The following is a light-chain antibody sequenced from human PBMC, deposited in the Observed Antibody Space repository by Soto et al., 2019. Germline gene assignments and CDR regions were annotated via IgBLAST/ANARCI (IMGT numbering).Light chain of an antibody. CDR2: GES. J-gene: IGKJ1*01. CDR1: RMVSISY. Sequence: EIVLTQSPVTLSLSPWGRSTLSFMASRMVSISYLAWYQQKPGQAPRLLIYGESSRATGIPDRFSGSGSGTDFNLTISRLEPEDFAVYYCQQYGSSPQTFGQGTKVDIK. V-gene: IGKV3-20*01. CDR3: QQYGSSPQT.